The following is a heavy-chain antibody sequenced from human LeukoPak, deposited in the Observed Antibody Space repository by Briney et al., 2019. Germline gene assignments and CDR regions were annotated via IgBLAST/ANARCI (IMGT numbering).Heavy chain of an antibody. Sequence: GASVKVSCKASGYNFIDCYIHWVRQAPGQGLEWVGRIDPVSGGTHYAQKFQVRVTMTRDTSISTVYMEMSGLKSDDTALYYCARAAGPYTTSRFHYWARQPWSPSPQ. J-gene: IGHJ4*02. CDR2: IDPVSGGT. CDR3: ARAAGPYTTSRFHY. CDR1: GYNFIDCY. D-gene: IGHD2-2*01. V-gene: IGHV1-2*02.